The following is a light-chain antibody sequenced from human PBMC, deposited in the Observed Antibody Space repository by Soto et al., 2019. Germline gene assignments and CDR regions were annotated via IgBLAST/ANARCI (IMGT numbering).Light chain of an antibody. CDR2: DAS. V-gene: IGKV3-11*01. Sequence: EIVLTQSPATLSLSPGERATLSCRASQSVSSYLAWYQQKPGQAPRLLIYDASNRATGIPARFSGSGSGTDFTLTISSLEPEDFAVYYCHQRSNWPLTFGGETKVDIK. J-gene: IGKJ4*01. CDR3: HQRSNWPLT. CDR1: QSVSSY.